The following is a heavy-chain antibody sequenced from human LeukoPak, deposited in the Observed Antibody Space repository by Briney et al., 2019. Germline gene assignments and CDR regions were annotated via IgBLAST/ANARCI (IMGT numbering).Heavy chain of an antibody. CDR2: IHYTGSY. CDR3: ARAGPREYSGCDL. Sequence: TSETLSLTCAVYGGSFSRYYWSWIRQPPGKGLEWIAYIHYTGSYKYNPSLKSRVSLSVDTAKNQFSLRLTSVTAADTAVYYCARAGPREYSGCDLWGQGTMVTVSS. J-gene: IGHJ3*01. CDR1: GGSFSRYY. D-gene: IGHD5-12*01. V-gene: IGHV4-59*01.